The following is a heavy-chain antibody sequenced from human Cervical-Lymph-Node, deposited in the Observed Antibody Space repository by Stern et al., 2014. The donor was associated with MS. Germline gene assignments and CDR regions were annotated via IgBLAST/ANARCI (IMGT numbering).Heavy chain of an antibody. Sequence: QVQLVQSGAEVKKPGSSVKVSCKASGGTFSSDVISWVRQAPGQGLDWMGRISPTFGTTNYAQKFQGRVKITADESMSTAYMELSSLRSEDTALYYCATTFRWGQGTLITVSS. CDR3: ATTFR. J-gene: IGHJ4*02. V-gene: IGHV1-69*18. D-gene: IGHD3-16*01. CDR2: ISPTFGTT. CDR1: GGTFSSDV.